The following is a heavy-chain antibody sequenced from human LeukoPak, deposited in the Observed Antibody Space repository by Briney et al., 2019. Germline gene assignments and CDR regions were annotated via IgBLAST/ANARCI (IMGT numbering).Heavy chain of an antibody. CDR3: AIDEFGVTQTNNWFDP. J-gene: IGHJ5*02. D-gene: IGHD3-3*01. V-gene: IGHV1-18*01. CDR1: GYTFTSYG. Sequence: GASVKVSCKASGYTFTSYGISWVRQAPGQGLEWMGWISAYNGNTNYAQKLQGRVTITTDTSRSTAYMELRSLRSDDTAVYYCAIDEFGVTQTNNWFDPWGQGTLVTVSS. CDR2: ISAYNGNT.